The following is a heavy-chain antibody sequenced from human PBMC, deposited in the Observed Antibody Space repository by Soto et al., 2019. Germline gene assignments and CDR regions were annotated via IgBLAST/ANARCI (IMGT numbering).Heavy chain of an antibody. CDR3: AGGGQLDP. D-gene: IGHD3-16*01. V-gene: IGHV3-11*04. Sequence: QVQLQESGPGLVKPSQTLSLTCTVSGGSISSGGYYWSWIRQHPGKGLEWVSSISSTSTYIFYADSMKGRVTISRDNAKNSLYLQMNSLRVEDTAIYYCAGGGQLDPWGQGTLVTVSS. CDR1: GGSISSGGYY. CDR2: ISSTSTYI. J-gene: IGHJ5*02.